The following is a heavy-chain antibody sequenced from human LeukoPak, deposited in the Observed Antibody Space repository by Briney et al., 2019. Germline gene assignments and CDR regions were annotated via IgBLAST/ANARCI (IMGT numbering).Heavy chain of an antibody. CDR1: GGSISSYY. V-gene: IGHV4-59*01. CDR2: IYYTGST. D-gene: IGHD4-17*01. J-gene: IGHJ2*01. Sequence: PSETLSLTCTVSGGSISSYYWNWIRQPPGKGLEWIGYIYYTGSTTYNPSLKSRVTISVDTSKNQFSLKLRSVTAADTAVYYCARDYGDIPPDWYYDLWGRGTLVTVSS. CDR3: ARDYGDIPPDWYYDL.